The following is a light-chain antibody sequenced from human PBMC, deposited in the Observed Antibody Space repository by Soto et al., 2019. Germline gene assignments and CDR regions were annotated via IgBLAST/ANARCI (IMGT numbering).Light chain of an antibody. J-gene: IGKJ2*01. CDR1: QSVSSSY. CDR3: QQYGSSPPYT. Sequence: EIVLTQSPGTLSLSPGERATLSCRASQSVSSSYLAWYQQKPGQAPRLLIDGASSRATGIPDRFSGSGSGTDFTLTISRLEPEDCAVYYCQQYGSSPPYTFGQGTKLEIK. V-gene: IGKV3-20*01. CDR2: GAS.